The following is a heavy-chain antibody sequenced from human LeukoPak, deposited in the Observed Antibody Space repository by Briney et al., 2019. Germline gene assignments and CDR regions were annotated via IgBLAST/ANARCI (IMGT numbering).Heavy chain of an antibody. CDR1: GGSISSYY. J-gene: IGHJ4*02. CDR3: AKFQFGPYYFDY. CDR2: IYYSGST. Sequence: SETLSLTCAVSGGSISSYYWSWIRQPPGKGLEWIGYIYYSGSTNYNPSLRSRVTISVDTSKNQFSLKLSSVTAADTAVYYCAKFQFGPYYFDYWGQGTLVTVSS. V-gene: IGHV4-59*08. D-gene: IGHD3-10*01.